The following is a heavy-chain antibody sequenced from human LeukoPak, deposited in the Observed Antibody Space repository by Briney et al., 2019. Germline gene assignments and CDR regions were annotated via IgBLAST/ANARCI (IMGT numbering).Heavy chain of an antibody. V-gene: IGHV3-23*01. J-gene: IGHJ4*02. D-gene: IGHD3-22*01. Sequence: GGSLRLSCAASGFTFSSYALSWVRQAPGKGLEWVSAISGSGGSTYYADSVKGRFTISRDNSRNTLYLQMNSLRAEDTAVYYCAKGVRRSSDYSSPVDYWGQGTLVTVSS. CDR3: AKGVRRSSDYSSPVDY. CDR2: ISGSGGST. CDR1: GFTFSSYA.